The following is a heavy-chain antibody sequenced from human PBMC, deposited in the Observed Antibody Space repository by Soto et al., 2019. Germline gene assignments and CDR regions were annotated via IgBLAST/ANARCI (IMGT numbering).Heavy chain of an antibody. J-gene: IGHJ5*02. V-gene: IGHV4-59*08. Sequence: QVQLRESGPGLVKPSETLSLMCSVSGGSFTNSFWSWLRQPPGKGLEVIGFISDSGSSKYSSTLYSQVNTSIDKSKSQSSLTLTSGTAADTAVYYCARALPGTSGGGNDPWGQGSLVTVPS. D-gene: IGHD1-1*01. CDR3: ARALPGTSGGGNDP. CDR1: GGSFTNSF. CDR2: ISDSGSS.